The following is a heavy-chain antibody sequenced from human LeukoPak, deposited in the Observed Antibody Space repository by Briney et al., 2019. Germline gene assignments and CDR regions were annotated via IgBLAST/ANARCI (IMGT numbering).Heavy chain of an antibody. CDR3: ARVDCSSTSCYELDY. V-gene: IGHV3-11*04. D-gene: IGHD2-2*01. Sequence: GGSLRLSCAASGFTFSDYYMSWIRQAPGKGLEWVSYIRSSGSTIYYADSVKGRFTISRDNAKNSLYLQMNSLRAEDTAVYYCARVDCSSTSCYELDYWGQGTLVTVSS. CDR2: IRSSGSTI. CDR1: GFTFSDYY. J-gene: IGHJ4*02.